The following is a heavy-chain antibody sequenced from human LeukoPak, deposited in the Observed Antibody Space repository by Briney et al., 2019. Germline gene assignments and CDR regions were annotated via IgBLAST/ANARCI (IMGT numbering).Heavy chain of an antibody. CDR3: AKDRLLWFGELFENYFDY. CDR2: ISYDGSNK. D-gene: IGHD3-10*01. V-gene: IGHV3-30*18. J-gene: IGHJ4*02. Sequence: GSLRLSCAASGFTFSSYGMHWVRQAPGKGLEWVAVISYDGSNKYYADSVKGRFTISRDNSKNTLYLQMNSLRAEDTAVYYCAKDRLLWFGELFENYFDYWGQGTLVTVSS. CDR1: GFTFSSYG.